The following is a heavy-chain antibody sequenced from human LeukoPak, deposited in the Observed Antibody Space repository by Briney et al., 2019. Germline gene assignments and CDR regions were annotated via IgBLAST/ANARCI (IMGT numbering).Heavy chain of an antibody. CDR2: IYSGGST. J-gene: IGHJ4*02. CDR1: GFTVSSNY. V-gene: IGHV3-53*01. Sequence: GGSLRLSCAASGFTVSSNYMSWVRQAPGKGLEWVSVIYSGGSTYYADSVKGRFTISRDDSKNTLYLQMNSLKTEDTAVYYCTTAVRVGATQYYFDYWGQGTLVTVSS. CDR3: TTAVRVGATQYYFDY. D-gene: IGHD1-26*01.